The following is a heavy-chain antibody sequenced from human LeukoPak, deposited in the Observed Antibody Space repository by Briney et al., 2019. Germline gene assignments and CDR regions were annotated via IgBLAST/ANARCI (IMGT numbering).Heavy chain of an antibody. CDR1: GFTVSSYG. Sequence: GGSLRLSCAASGFTVSSYGMHCVRQAPGKGLEWVAVISYDGSNKYYADSVKGRFTISRDNSKNTLYLQMNSLRAEDTAVYYCAKVIGDSSGYSNFDYWGQGTLVTVSS. J-gene: IGHJ4*02. CDR2: ISYDGSNK. V-gene: IGHV3-30*18. D-gene: IGHD3-22*01. CDR3: AKVIGDSSGYSNFDY.